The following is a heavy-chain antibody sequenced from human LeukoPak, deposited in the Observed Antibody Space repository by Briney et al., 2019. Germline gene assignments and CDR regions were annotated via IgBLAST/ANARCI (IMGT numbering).Heavy chain of an antibody. V-gene: IGHV3-49*04. D-gene: IGHD2-2*01. J-gene: IGHJ4*02. CDR3: TRDLEYCSSTSCYTFDY. CDR1: GFTHDHYA. Sequence: GGPLRLSCTASGFTHDHYAVRWVRQAPGKGREWVGFIRSKAYGGPTEYPASLIGKFTIPSDEYKRIAYLQINSLRTEDTAVYYCTRDLEYCSSTSCYTFDYWGQGTLVTVSS. CDR2: IRSKAYGGPT.